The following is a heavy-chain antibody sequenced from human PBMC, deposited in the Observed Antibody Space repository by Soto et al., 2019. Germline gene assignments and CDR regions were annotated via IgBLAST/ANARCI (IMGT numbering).Heavy chain of an antibody. Sequence: SVKVSCKASGGTFSSYAISWVRQAHGQGLEWMGGIIPIFGTANYAQKFQGRVTITADESTSTAYMELSSLRSEDTAVYYCARAMGPYYYYYGMDVWGQGTTVTVSS. CDR2: IIPIFGTA. CDR1: GGTFSSYA. D-gene: IGHD3-16*01. V-gene: IGHV1-69*13. CDR3: ARAMGPYYYYYGMDV. J-gene: IGHJ6*02.